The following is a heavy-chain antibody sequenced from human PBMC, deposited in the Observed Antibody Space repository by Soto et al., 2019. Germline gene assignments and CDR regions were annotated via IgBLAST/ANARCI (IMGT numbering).Heavy chain of an antibody. CDR3: AVAYGLGV. J-gene: IGHJ6*02. V-gene: IGHV3-7*01. CDR2: IKHDGSDK. Sequence: WGSLRLSCAASGFTFSTYWMSWVRQAPGKGLEWVANIKHDGSDKFYVDSVKGRSTISRDNARNSLFLQMNSLRDDDTAVYYCAVAYGLGVWGQGTTVTVSS. D-gene: IGHD2-15*01. CDR1: GFTFSTYW.